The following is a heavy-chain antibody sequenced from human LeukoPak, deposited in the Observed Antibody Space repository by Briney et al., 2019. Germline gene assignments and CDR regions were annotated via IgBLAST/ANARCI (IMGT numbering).Heavy chain of an antibody. CDR2: ISSSGSTI. V-gene: IGHV3-11*01. CDR1: GFTFSDYY. D-gene: IGHD6-19*01. Sequence: GGSPRLSCAASGFTFSDYYMSWIRQAPGKRLEWVSYISSSGSTIYYADSVKGRFTISRDNAKNSLYLQMNSLRAEDTAVYYCARDADLSSGWFFDYWGQGTLVTVSS. J-gene: IGHJ4*02. CDR3: ARDADLSSGWFFDY.